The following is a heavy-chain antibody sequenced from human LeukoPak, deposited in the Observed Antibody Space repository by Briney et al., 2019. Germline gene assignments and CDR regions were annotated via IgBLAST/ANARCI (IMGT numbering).Heavy chain of an antibody. J-gene: IGHJ5*02. D-gene: IGHD6-19*01. CDR2: ISNSGAGT. CDR1: GFPFSSFA. Sequence: GGSLRLSCAASGFPFSSFAMSWVRLAPCQGLEWVSPISNSGAGTYYADSVKGRFTISRDNSKNPLHMDLNSLTTEDTAVYYCAKKRTPNYSSVRWFDPWGQGALVTASS. CDR3: AKKRTPNYSSVRWFDP. V-gene: IGHV3-23*01.